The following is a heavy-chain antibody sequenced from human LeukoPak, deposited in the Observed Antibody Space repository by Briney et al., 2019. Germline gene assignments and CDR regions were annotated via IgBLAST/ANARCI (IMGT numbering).Heavy chain of an antibody. Sequence: SQTLSLTCTVSGGSISSGGYYWSWIRQHPGKGLEWIGYIYYSGSTYYNPSLKSRVTISVDTSKNQFSLKLSSVTAADTAVYYCARGGGQQQLTPYNWFDPWGQGTLVTVSS. V-gene: IGHV4-31*03. CDR1: GGSISSGGYY. CDR2: IYYSGST. CDR3: ARGGGQQQLTPYNWFDP. D-gene: IGHD6-13*01. J-gene: IGHJ5*02.